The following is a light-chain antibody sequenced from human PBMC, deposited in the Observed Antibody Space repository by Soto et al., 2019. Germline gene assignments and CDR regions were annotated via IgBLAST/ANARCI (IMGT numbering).Light chain of an antibody. CDR2: RNN. Sequence: QSVLTQPPSASGTPGQRVTISCSGSSSNIGSNYVYWYQQLAGPARKLLISRNNQRPSGVPDRFSGAKSGNSASLAISGLRSEDEADYYWAAWDDSLSGPDVFGTGTKVTVL. J-gene: IGLJ1*01. CDR1: SSNIGSNY. CDR3: AAWDDSLSGPDV. V-gene: IGLV1-47*01.